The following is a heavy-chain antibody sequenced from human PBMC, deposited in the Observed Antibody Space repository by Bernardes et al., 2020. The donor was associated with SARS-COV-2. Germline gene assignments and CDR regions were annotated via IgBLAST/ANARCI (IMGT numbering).Heavy chain of an antibody. CDR2: INPNSGGT. Sequence: ASVKVSCKASGYTFTGYYMHWVRQAPGQGLEWMGWINPNSGGTNYAQKFQGWVTMTRDTSISTAYMELSRLRSDDTAVYYCARERLRRVGSSWLEGFYGMDVWGQGTTVTVSS. CDR1: GYTFTGYY. D-gene: IGHD6-13*01. J-gene: IGHJ6*02. CDR3: ARERLRRVGSSWLEGFYGMDV. V-gene: IGHV1-2*04.